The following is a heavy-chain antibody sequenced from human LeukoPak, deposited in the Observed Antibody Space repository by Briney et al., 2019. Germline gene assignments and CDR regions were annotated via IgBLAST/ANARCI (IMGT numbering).Heavy chain of an antibody. CDR1: GFTVSGNY. CDR3: ARGPNSDS. V-gene: IGHV3-53*01. D-gene: IGHD2-8*01. Sequence: PGGSLRLSCAASGFTVSGNYMSWVRQAPGEGLECVSVIYTSGDTYCVDSVKGRFTFSRDNSKNTLYLQMNSLRAEDTAVYYCARGPNSDSWGQRALVTVSS. J-gene: IGHJ4*02. CDR2: IYTSGDT.